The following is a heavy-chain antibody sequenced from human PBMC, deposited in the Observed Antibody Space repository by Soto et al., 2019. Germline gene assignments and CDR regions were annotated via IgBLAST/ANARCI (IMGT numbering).Heavy chain of an antibody. Sequence: SETLSLTCDVSGDTISTGGYTWAWIRQPHGKALEWIGHTYHSGNPYYNPSLKSRVIISVDRSKNQFSLKVRSVTAADTAVYYCARHPGYYDILTGYTTYYFDYWGQGILVTVSS. CDR1: GDTISTGGYT. D-gene: IGHD3-9*01. J-gene: IGHJ4*02. CDR2: TYHSGNP. V-gene: IGHV4-30-2*01. CDR3: ARHPGYYDILTGYTTYYFDY.